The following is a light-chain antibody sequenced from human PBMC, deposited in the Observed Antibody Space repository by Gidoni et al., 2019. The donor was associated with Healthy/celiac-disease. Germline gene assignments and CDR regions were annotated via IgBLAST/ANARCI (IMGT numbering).Light chain of an antibody. CDR3: GTWDSSLSAGV. CDR1: SSNIGNNY. V-gene: IGLV1-51*01. Sequence: QSVLPQPPSVSAAPGQKVPISCTGSSSNIGNNYVSWYQQFPGTAPKPLIYDNNKRPSVIPDRFSGSKSGTAATLGITGRQTGDEADYYCGTWDSSLSAGVFGGWTKLTVL. CDR2: DNN. J-gene: IGLJ3*02.